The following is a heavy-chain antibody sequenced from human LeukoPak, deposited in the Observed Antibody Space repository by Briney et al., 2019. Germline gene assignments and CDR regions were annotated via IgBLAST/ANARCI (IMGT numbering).Heavy chain of an antibody. CDR2: INPNTGGT. CDR3: AREYSSSYFDY. Sequence: ASVKVSCKASGYTFTAYYMHWVRQAPGQGLEWMGWINPNTGGTKYAQQFQGRVTLTRDTSISTAYMELSRLRSDDTAVYYCAREYSSSYFDYWGQGTLVTVSS. CDR1: GYTFTAYY. V-gene: IGHV1-2*02. J-gene: IGHJ4*02. D-gene: IGHD6-13*01.